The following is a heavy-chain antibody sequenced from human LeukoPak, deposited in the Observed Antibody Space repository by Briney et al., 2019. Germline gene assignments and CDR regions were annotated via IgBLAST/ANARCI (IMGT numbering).Heavy chain of an antibody. V-gene: IGHV3-30*02. D-gene: IGHD1-26*01. CDR2: IRYDGSNK. CDR1: GFTFSSYG. CDR3: AKDRRATQPQTPDY. Sequence: GGSLRLSCAASGFTFSSYGMHWVRQAPGKGLEWVSFIRYDGSNKYYADSVKSRFTISRDNSKNTLYLQMNSLRAEDTAVYYCAKDRRATQPQTPDYWGQGTLVTVSS. J-gene: IGHJ4*02.